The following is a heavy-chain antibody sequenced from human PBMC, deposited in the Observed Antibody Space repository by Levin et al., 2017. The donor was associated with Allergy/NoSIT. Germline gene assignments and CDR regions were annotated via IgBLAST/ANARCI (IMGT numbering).Heavy chain of an antibody. CDR1: GFTVSTNY. Sequence: GESLKISCAASGFTVSTNYMSWVRQAPGKGLEWVSVIYSDGSTNYADSVKGRFTISRDNSKNTLYLQMNSLRADDTAVYYCARDGALTGRLGAFDIWGQGTMVTVSS. CDR2: IYSDGST. D-gene: IGHD7-27*01. CDR3: ARDGALTGRLGAFDI. J-gene: IGHJ3*02. V-gene: IGHV3-53*01.